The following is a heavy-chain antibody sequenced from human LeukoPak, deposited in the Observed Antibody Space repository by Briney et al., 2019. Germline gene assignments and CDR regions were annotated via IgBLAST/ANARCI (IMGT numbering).Heavy chain of an antibody. Sequence: ASAKVSCKASGGTFSSYAISWVRQAPGQGLEWMGGIIPIFGTANYAQKFQGRVTITADESTSTAYMELSSLRSEDTAVYYCARGGYSNYVAYFDYWGQGTLVTVSS. J-gene: IGHJ4*02. D-gene: IGHD4-11*01. CDR2: IIPIFGTA. CDR1: GGTFSSYA. V-gene: IGHV1-69*13. CDR3: ARGGYSNYVAYFDY.